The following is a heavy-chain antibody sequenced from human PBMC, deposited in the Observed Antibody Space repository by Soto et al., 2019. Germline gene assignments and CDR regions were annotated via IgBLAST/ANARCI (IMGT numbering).Heavy chain of an antibody. J-gene: IGHJ4*02. CDR3: AHRLGGIGVAGTFDY. CDR1: GFSLSTSGVG. Sequence: QITLKESGPTLVKPTQTLTLTCTFSGFSLSTSGVGVGWIRQPPGKALEWLALIYWDDDKRYSPSLKSRLTXTXXXSXXQVVLTMTNMDPVDTATYYCAHRLGGIGVAGTFDYWGQGTLVTVSS. V-gene: IGHV2-5*02. CDR2: IYWDDDK. D-gene: IGHD6-19*01.